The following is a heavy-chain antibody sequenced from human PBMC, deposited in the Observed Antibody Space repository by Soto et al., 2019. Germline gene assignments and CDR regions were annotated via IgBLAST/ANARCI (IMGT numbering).Heavy chain of an antibody. V-gene: IGHV4-59*08. CDR2: VYYTGGT. CDR3: VRQVIDYLHGLVDV. J-gene: IGHJ6*02. CDR1: SGPSSSHN. D-gene: IGHD2-21*01. Sequence: QVQVQQSGPGLVKPSETLSLTCTVSSGPSSSHNWGWIRQPPGRGLEWIGYVYYTGGTSYNPILKSRVTISAHTSTHHISLTLSSVTAAVAAVYYCVRQVIDYLHGLVDVWGQGTTVSVSS.